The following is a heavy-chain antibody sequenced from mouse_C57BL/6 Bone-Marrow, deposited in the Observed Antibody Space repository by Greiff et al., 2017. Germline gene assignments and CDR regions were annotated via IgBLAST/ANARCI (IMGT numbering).Heavy chain of an antibody. V-gene: IGHV14-3*01. CDR1: GFNFKNTY. CDR2: IDPANGNT. CDR3: ALSFIPTCYFDY. D-gene: IGHD1-1*01. Sequence: EVQLQQSVAELVRPGASVKLSCTASGFNFKNTYMHWVKQRPEQGLEWIGRIDPANGNTNYAPTFKGTATITAATSSNTASLQLSSLTSEDTAVYYCALSFIPTCYFDYWGQGTTLTVSS. J-gene: IGHJ2*01.